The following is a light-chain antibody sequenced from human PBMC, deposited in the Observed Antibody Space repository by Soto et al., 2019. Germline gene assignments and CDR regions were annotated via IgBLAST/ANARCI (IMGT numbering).Light chain of an antibody. CDR1: QSVGSF. V-gene: IGKV3-11*01. Sequence: EIVLTQSPATLSLSPGERATLSCRASQSVGSFLAWYQQKPGQAPRLLIYAASRRATGIPDRFSGSGSGTDFTLTISSLEPEDFAVYYCQQRSNWPPITFGQGTRLEIK. CDR2: AAS. J-gene: IGKJ5*01. CDR3: QQRSNWPPIT.